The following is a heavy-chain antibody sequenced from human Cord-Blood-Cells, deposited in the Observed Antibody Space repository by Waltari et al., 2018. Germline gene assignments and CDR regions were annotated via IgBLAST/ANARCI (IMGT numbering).Heavy chain of an antibody. CDR1: GYTFTGYY. J-gene: IGHJ4*02. Sequence: QVQLVQPGAEVKKPGASVKVSCKASGYTFTGYYMHWVRQAPGQGLEGMGWINPNSGGTNYAQKFQGRVTMTRDTSITTAYMELSRLRSDDTAVYYCARDGAVAAIYYFDYWGQGTLVTVSS. V-gene: IGHV1-2*02. D-gene: IGHD6-19*01. CDR2: INPNSGGT. CDR3: ARDGAVAAIYYFDY.